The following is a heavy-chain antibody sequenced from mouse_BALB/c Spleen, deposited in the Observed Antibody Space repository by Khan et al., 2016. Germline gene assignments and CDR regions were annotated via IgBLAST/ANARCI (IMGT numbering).Heavy chain of an antibody. Sequence: EVQLQESGPGLVKPSQSLSLTCTVTGYSITSDYAWNWIRQFPGNKLEWMGYISYSGSTSYNPSLKSLISITRDTSKNQFFLQLNSVTTEDTATYYCATTYYAMDYWGQGTSVTVSS. CDR2: ISYSGST. J-gene: IGHJ4*01. V-gene: IGHV3-2*02. CDR1: GYSITSDYA. CDR3: ATTYYAMDY.